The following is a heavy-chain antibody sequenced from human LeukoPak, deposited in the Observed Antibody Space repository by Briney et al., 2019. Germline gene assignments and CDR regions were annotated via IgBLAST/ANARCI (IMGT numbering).Heavy chain of an antibody. CDR2: IIPIFGTA. D-gene: IGHD2-2*01. CDR1: GGTFSSYA. V-gene: IGHV1-69*05. J-gene: IGHJ4*02. CDR3: VGRSTSYNPFDY. Sequence: SVKVSCKASGGTFSSYAISWVRQAPGQGLEWMGGIIPIFGTANYAQKLQGRVTMTTDTSTSTAYMELRSLRSDDTAVYYCVGRSTSYNPFDYWGQGTLVTVSS.